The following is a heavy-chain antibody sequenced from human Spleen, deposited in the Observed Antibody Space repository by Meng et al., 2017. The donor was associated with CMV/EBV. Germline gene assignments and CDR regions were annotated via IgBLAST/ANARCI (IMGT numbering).Heavy chain of an antibody. J-gene: IGHJ6*02. V-gene: IGHV3-53*01. CDR3: ARDPGLPNGISV. Sequence: GGSLRLSCAASEFTVSSDYMSWVRQAPGKGLEWVSVIYGGDTTYYADSVKGRFTISRDNSNNILYLQMNSLRVEDTAVYYCARDPGLPNGISVWGRGTTGTSP. CDR1: EFTVSSDY. CDR2: IYGGDTT. D-gene: IGHD4-11*01.